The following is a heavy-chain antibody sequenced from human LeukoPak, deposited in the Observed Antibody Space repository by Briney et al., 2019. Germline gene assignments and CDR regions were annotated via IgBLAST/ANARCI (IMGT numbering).Heavy chain of an antibody. CDR2: ISSSSSTI. J-gene: IGHJ6*03. CDR1: GFTFSSYG. V-gene: IGHV3-48*04. Sequence: GGSLRLSCAASGFTFSSYGMNWVRQAPGKGLEWVSYISSSSSTIYYADSVKGRFTISRDNVKNSLYLQMNSLRAEDTAVYYCARDEPNYYYMDVWGKGTTVTVSS. CDR3: ARDEPNYYYMDV.